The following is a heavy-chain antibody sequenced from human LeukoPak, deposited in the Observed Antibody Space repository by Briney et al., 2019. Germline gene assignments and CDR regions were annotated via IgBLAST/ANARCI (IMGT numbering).Heavy chain of an antibody. CDR2: INHSGST. CDR1: GGSFSNYY. CDR3: ARDPFRSYPYAFDI. J-gene: IGHJ3*02. D-gene: IGHD3-16*02. Sequence: SETLSLTCAVYGGSFSNYYWSWIRQPPGKGLEWIGEINHSGSTNYNPSLKSRVTISVDTSKKQFSLKLSSVTAADTAVYYCARDPFRSYPYAFDIWGQGTMVTVSS. V-gene: IGHV4-34*01.